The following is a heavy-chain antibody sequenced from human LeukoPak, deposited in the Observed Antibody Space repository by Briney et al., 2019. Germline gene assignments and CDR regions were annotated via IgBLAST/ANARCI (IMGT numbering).Heavy chain of an antibody. CDR3: AKDGFYCSSTSCYGDY. J-gene: IGHJ4*02. V-gene: IGHV3-23*01. CDR1: GFTFSSYA. D-gene: IGHD2-2*01. CDR2: ISGSGGST. Sequence: GGSLRLSCAASGFTFSSYAMSWVRQAPGKGLEWVSAISGSGGSTFYADSVKGRFTISRDNSKNTLYLQMNSLRAEDTAVYYCAKDGFYCSSTSCYGDYWGQGTLVTVSS.